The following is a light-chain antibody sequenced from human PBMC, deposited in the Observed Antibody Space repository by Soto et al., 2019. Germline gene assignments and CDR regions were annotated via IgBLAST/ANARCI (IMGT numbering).Light chain of an antibody. V-gene: IGKV1-5*03. CDR3: QKYDNWYT. CDR1: QSISSW. J-gene: IGKJ2*01. Sequence: DIQMTQSPSTLSVSVGDRVTITCRASQSISSWLAWYQQKPGKAPKLLIYKASSLESGVPSRFSGSGSWTEFTLTISSLQPEDIATYYCQKYDNWYTFGQGTKLEIK. CDR2: KAS.